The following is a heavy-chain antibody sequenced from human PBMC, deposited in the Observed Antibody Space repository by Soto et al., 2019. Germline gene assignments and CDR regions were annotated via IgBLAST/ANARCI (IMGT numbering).Heavy chain of an antibody. J-gene: IGHJ4*02. Sequence: GGSLRLSCAASGLTVSRSYMSWVRQAPGKGLQWVSVIYSAGSTYYANSVKGRFTISRDISTNMVYLQMSSLTDEDKAVYYCARARKPEYSSAIFFDIWGQGALVTVSS. D-gene: IGHD5-18*01. CDR1: GLTVSRSY. CDR3: ARARKPEYSSAIFFDI. CDR2: IYSAGST. V-gene: IGHV3-53*01.